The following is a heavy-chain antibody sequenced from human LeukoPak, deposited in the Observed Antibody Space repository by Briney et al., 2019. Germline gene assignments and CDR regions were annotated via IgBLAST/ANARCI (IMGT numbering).Heavy chain of an antibody. V-gene: IGHV4-61*05. Sequence: SETLSLTCSVSGGSISTSTYYWSWIRQPPGKGLEWIGYIYYSGSTKYNPSLKSRVSISVDTSKNQFSLKLSSVTAADTAVYYCARHSSDYGGNFGYWGQGTLVTVSS. J-gene: IGHJ4*02. CDR3: ARHSSDYGGNFGY. CDR1: GGSISTSTYY. CDR2: IYYSGST. D-gene: IGHD4-23*01.